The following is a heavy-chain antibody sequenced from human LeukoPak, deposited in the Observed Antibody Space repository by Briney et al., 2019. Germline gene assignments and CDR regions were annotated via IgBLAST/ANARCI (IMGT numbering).Heavy chain of an antibody. Sequence: ASVKVSCKASGYTFTGYYTHWVRQAPGQGLEWMGWINPNSGGTNYAQKFQGRVTMTRDTSISTAYMELSRLRSDDTAVYYCATLGFGEYIGGFDYWGQGTLVTVSS. J-gene: IGHJ4*02. CDR3: ATLGFGEYIGGFDY. V-gene: IGHV1-2*02. CDR1: GYTFTGYY. CDR2: INPNSGGT. D-gene: IGHD3-10*01.